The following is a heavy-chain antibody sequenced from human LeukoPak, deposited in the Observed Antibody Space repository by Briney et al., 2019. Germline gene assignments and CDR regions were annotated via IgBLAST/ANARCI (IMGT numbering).Heavy chain of an antibody. Sequence: GSLSLPFPAPGFPFNRYAMSWVRPAPGKGLEWDSVIIFSGGSTHYADPLKGRYTISRDNPKNTLYQQMNSLRPEHTRLYFCAKDQYSCGWYCFDYWGQGTLVTVSS. CDR2: IIFSGGST. CDR1: GFPFNRYA. V-gene: IGHV3-23*01. D-gene: IGHD6-19*01. CDR3: AKDQYSCGWYCFDY. J-gene: IGHJ4*02.